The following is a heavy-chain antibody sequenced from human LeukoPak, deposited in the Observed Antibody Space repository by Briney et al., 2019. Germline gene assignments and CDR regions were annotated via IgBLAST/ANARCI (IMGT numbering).Heavy chain of an antibody. V-gene: IGHV3-7*01. CDR3: ARDIATAGHSAIEY. D-gene: IGHD6-13*01. CDR2: IKEDGSEK. CDR1: GFTFNRYW. J-gene: IGHJ4*02. Sequence: GGSLRLSCAASGFTFNRYWMNWVRQAPGKGLEWVANIKEDGSEKNYVDSVRGRFTISRDNAKNSLSLQMNSLRAEDTAVYYCARDIATAGHSAIEYWGQGALVTVSS.